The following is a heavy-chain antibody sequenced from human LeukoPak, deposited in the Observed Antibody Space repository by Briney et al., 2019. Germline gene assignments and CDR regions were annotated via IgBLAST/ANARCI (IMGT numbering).Heavy chain of an antibody. J-gene: IGHJ3*02. D-gene: IGHD3-22*01. Sequence: EPSETLSLTCTVSGGSINSYYWSWIRQPPGKGLEWIGYIYDSGSTNYNPSLKSRVTISVDTSKNQFSLKLSSVTAADTAVYYCACLTTADAFDIWGQGTMVTASS. V-gene: IGHV4-59*01. CDR2: IYDSGST. CDR3: ACLTTADAFDI. CDR1: GGSINSYY.